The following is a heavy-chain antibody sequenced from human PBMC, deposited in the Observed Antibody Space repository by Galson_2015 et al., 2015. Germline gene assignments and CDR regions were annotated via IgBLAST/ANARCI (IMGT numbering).Heavy chain of an antibody. CDR3: AHGNSAGSHRFDP. D-gene: IGHD3-10*01. Sequence: PALVKPTQTLTLTCTVSGFSLSTSREGVGWIRQPPGKALEWLAFIYWDGDPLYSPSLQSRLSITRDTSKNQVVLTMTNMDPVDTATYYCAHGNSAGSHRFDPWGQGTLVTVSS. J-gene: IGHJ5*02. CDR2: IYWDGDP. CDR1: GFSLSTSREG. V-gene: IGHV2-5*02.